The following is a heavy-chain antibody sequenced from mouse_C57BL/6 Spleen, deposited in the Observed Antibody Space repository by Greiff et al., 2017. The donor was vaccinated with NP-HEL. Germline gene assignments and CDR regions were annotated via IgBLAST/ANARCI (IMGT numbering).Heavy chain of an antibody. CDR1: GFTFSDYG. D-gene: IGHD1-1*01. J-gene: IGHJ1*03. V-gene: IGHV5-17*01. Sequence: EVKLVESGGGLVKPGGSLKLSCAASGFTFSDYGMHWVRQAPEKGLEWVAYISSGSSTIYYADTVKCRFTISRDNAKNTLFLQMTSLRSEDTAMYYCARGNSSFWYFDVWGTGTTVTVSS. CDR3: ARGNSSFWYFDV. CDR2: ISSGSSTI.